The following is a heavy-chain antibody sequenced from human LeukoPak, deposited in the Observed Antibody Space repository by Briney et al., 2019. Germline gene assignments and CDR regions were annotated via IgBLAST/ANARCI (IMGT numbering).Heavy chain of an antibody. Sequence: SVKVSCKASGGTFSSYTISWVRQAPGQGLEWMGRIIPILGIANYAQKFQGRVTITADKSTSTAYMELSSLRSEDTAVYYCARDLGAPTGTTDYYYYYMDVWGEGTTVTVSS. V-gene: IGHV1-69*04. D-gene: IGHD1-1*01. CDR1: GGTFSSYT. J-gene: IGHJ6*03. CDR2: IIPILGIA. CDR3: ARDLGAPTGTTDYYYYYMDV.